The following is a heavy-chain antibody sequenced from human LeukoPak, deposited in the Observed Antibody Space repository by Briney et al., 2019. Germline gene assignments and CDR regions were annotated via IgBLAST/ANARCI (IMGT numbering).Heavy chain of an antibody. V-gene: IGHV3-30*03. CDR1: GFTLSTYG. Sequence: GGSLRLSCAASGFTLSTYGMHWVRQAPGKGLEWVTVISHDGNNKYYVDSVKGRFTISRDNSKNTLYLQMNSLRAEDTAVYYCARDWGNWGYGWYFDHWGQGTPVTVSS. D-gene: IGHD7-27*01. CDR3: ARDWGNWGYGWYFDH. J-gene: IGHJ4*02. CDR2: ISHDGNNK.